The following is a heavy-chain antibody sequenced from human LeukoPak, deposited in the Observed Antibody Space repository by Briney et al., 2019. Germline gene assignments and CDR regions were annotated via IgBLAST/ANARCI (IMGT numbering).Heavy chain of an antibody. D-gene: IGHD6-19*01. Sequence: GGSLRLSCGASGFTFSSYAMSWVRQAPGKGLEWVANIKQDGSEKYYVDSVKGRFTISRDNAKNSLYLQMNSLRAEDTAVYYCAREYSSGSYYSDYWDQGTLVTVSS. CDR2: IKQDGSEK. CDR1: GFTFSSYA. V-gene: IGHV3-7*01. J-gene: IGHJ4*02. CDR3: AREYSSGSYYSDY.